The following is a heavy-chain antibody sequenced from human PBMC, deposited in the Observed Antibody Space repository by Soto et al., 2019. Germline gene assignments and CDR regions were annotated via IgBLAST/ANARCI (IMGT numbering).Heavy chain of an antibody. CDR2: ISSDASVT. CDR3: TRDSNIGFEP. J-gene: IGHJ5*02. Sequence: GGSLRLSCAASGFTFTNYWMHWVRQVPGEGLVWVSHISSDASVTSYADSVNGRFTISRDNARNTLYLHMSFLRAEDTGVYYCTRDSNIGFEPWGQGTMVTVSS. V-gene: IGHV3-74*01. CDR1: GFTFTNYW. D-gene: IGHD5-12*01.